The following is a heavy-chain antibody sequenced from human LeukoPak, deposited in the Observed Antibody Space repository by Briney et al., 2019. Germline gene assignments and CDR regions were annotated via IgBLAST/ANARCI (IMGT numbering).Heavy chain of an antibody. J-gene: IGHJ6*03. CDR1: GFSLSTSGVG. CDR2: IYWNDDK. Sequence: SGPTLVNPTQTLTLTCTFSGFSLSTSGVGVGWIRQPPGKALEWLALIYWNDDKRYSPSLKSRLTITKDTSKNQVVLTMTNMDPVDTATYYCAHRRGVRPSYYYYYMDVWGKGTTVTVSS. CDR3: AHRRGVRPSYYYYYMDV. V-gene: IGHV2-5*01. D-gene: IGHD3-10*01.